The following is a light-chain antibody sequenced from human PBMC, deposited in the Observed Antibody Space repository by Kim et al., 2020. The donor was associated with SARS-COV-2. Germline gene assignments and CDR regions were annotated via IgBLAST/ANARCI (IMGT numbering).Light chain of an antibody. CDR2: GAS. V-gene: IGKV3-20*01. CDR3: QQYGSSPPSS. J-gene: IGKJ2*03. Sequence: SRADRATPSRRASQSVSSSCLALDRQKPGQAPGLLIYGASTRASGIPDRFSGSGSGTDFTLTISRLEPEDVAVYFCQQYGSSPPSSFGQGTKLEI. CDR1: QSVSSSC.